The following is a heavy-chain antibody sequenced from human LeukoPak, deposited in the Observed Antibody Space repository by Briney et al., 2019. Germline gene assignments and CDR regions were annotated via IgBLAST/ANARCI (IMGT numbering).Heavy chain of an antibody. V-gene: IGHV4-59*01. J-gene: IGHJ4*02. Sequence: SETLSLTCTVSGGSISSYYWSWIRQPPGKGLEWFGYIYYSGSTNYNPSLKSRVTISVDTSKNQFSLKLSSVTAADTAVYYCARGDNWNDFDYWGQGTLVTVSS. CDR2: IYYSGST. CDR1: GGSISSYY. D-gene: IGHD1-1*01. CDR3: ARGDNWNDFDY.